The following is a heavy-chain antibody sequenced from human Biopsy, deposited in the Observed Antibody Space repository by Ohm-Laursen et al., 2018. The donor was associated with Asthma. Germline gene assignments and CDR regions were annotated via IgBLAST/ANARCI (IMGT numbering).Heavy chain of an antibody. Sequence: SLRLSCAASGFTFVDYWMSWVRQVPGKGLAWLATITPDGTEKNHVDSLKGRFTISRDNAKNSLYLQMNSLSAEDTAVYYCARTFHLWSPYHAEHYQLWGQGTLVTVPS. CDR3: ARTFHLWSPYHAEHYQL. V-gene: IGHV3-7*01. D-gene: IGHD3-3*02. CDR2: ITPDGTEK. J-gene: IGHJ1*01. CDR1: GFTFVDYW.